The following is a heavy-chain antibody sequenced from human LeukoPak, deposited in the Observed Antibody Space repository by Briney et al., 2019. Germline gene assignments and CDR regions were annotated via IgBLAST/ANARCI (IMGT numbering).Heavy chain of an antibody. D-gene: IGHD2-2*02. CDR2: IYYSGST. Sequence: SETLSLTCTVSGGSISSGDYYWSWIRQPPGKGLEWIGYIYYSGSTYYNPSLKSRVTISVGTSKNQFSLKLSSMTAADTAVYYCARGARYCSSTSCYKYYFDYWGQGTLVTVSS. V-gene: IGHV4-30-4*08. CDR1: GGSISSGDYY. CDR3: ARGARYCSSTSCYKYYFDY. J-gene: IGHJ4*02.